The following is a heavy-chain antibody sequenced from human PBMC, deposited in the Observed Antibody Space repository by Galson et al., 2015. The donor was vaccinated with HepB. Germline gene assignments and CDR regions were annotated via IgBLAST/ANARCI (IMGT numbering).Heavy chain of an antibody. CDR2: ISSSSSYI. D-gene: IGHD1-26*01. CDR1: GFTFSSYS. Sequence: SLRLSCAASGFTFSSYSMNWVRQAPGKGLEWVSSISSSSSYIYYADSVKGRFTISRDNAKNSLYLQMNSLRAEDTAVYYCARGREWELPVDYWGQGTLVTVSS. V-gene: IGHV3-21*01. CDR3: ARGREWELPVDY. J-gene: IGHJ4*02.